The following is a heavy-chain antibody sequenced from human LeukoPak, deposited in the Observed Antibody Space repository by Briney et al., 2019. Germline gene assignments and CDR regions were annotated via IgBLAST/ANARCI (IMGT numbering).Heavy chain of an antibody. CDR1: GYTFTIYY. J-gene: IGHJ4*02. CDR2: INPSGGST. Sequence: SVKVSCQASGYTFTIYYMHWVRQAPGQGLEWMGIINPSGGSTSYTQKFQGRVTMTRDTSTSTVYMELSSLRSEDTAVYYCARDYQRGYFDLSGVDYWGQGTLVTVSS. CDR3: ARDYQRGYFDLSGVDY. D-gene: IGHD3-9*01. V-gene: IGHV1-46*01.